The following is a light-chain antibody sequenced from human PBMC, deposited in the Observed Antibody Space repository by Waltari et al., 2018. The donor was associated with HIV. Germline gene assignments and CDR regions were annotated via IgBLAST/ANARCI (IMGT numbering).Light chain of an antibody. V-gene: IGLV2-23*02. Sequence: QSALTQPASVSGSPGQSITISCTGTSSAVGGYNYVSWYQQHPGKAPQLMLYDVSKRPSGVSNRFSGSKSGNTASLTISGLQAEDEADYYCCSYAGSSTVVFGGGTKLTVL. CDR3: CSYAGSSTVV. CDR1: SSAVGGYNY. J-gene: IGLJ2*01. CDR2: DVS.